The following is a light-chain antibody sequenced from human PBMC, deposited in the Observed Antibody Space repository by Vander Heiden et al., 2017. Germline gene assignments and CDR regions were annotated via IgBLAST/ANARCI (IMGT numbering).Light chain of an antibody. Sequence: SYELTQPPSVSVSPGQTARITCSGDALPNPYAYWYQHKPGQAPVVVIYTDSERHSGIPERFSGSSSGTTVTLTISGVQAEDEADYYCQSVDSTGTYVVFGGGTKLTVL. CDR2: TDS. J-gene: IGLJ2*01. V-gene: IGLV3-25*03. CDR1: ALPNPY. CDR3: QSVDSTGTYVV.